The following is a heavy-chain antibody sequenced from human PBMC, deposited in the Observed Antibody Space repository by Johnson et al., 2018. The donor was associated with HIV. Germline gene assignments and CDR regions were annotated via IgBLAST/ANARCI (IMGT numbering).Heavy chain of an antibody. V-gene: IGHV3-66*01. D-gene: IGHD6-13*01. J-gene: IGHJ3*02. CDR3: ARDSLQQPDAFDI. Sequence: VQLVESGGGLVKPGGSLRLSCAASGFTFSDYYMSWIRQAPGKGLEWVSVIYSGGSTYYADSVKGRFTISRDNSKNTLYLQMNSLRAEETAVYYCARDSLQQPDAFDIWGQGTMVTVSS. CDR1: GFTFSDYY. CDR2: IYSGGST.